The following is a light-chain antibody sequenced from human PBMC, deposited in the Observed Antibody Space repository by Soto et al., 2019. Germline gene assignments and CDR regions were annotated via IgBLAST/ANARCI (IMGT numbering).Light chain of an antibody. CDR1: QSINNY. CDR3: QQSYSIPLT. V-gene: IGKV1-39*01. Sequence: DIQMTQSPSSLSASVGDNITITCRASQSINNYLNWYRQKPGKAPIVLIYAASNLRSGVPSRFSGSGSGTDFTLTIKSLQPEDFATYYCQQSYSIPLTFGPGTKVDIK. CDR2: AAS. J-gene: IGKJ3*01.